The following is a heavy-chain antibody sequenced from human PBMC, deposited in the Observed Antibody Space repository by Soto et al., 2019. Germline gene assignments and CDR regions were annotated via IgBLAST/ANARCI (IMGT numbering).Heavy chain of an antibody. CDR3: ARRVIGSSRAFDI. V-gene: IGHV3-23*01. J-gene: IGHJ3*02. CDR2: ISDGGDLT. D-gene: IGHD3-10*01. Sequence: LRLSCAASGFAFSSHPMSWVRQAPEKGLEWVAGISDGGDLTYNADSVRGRFTISRDNSRNTLYLQMNSLRAEDTAVYYCARRVIGSSRAFDIWGQGTMVTVSS. CDR1: GFAFSSHP.